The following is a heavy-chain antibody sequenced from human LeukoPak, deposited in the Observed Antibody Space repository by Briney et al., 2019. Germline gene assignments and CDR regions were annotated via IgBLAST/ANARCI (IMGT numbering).Heavy chain of an antibody. CDR3: ARDPGYGSGTYIDY. Sequence: GGSLRLSCAASGFTFSDYYMNWIRQAPGKGLEWISYISGSSSYIEYADSVKGRFTISRDNARNSLLLQMSSLRAEDTAVYYCARDPGYGSGTYIDYWGQGTLVTVSS. J-gene: IGHJ4*02. CDR2: ISGSSSYI. V-gene: IGHV3-11*05. CDR1: GFTFSDYY. D-gene: IGHD3-10*01.